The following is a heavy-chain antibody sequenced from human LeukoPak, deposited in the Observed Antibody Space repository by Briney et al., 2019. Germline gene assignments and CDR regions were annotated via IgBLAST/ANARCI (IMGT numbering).Heavy chain of an antibody. V-gene: IGHV1-2*02. J-gene: IGHJ4*02. CDR2: INPNSGGT. CDR3: ARGDYDFWSGLFDF. CDR1: GYIFTDYY. Sequence: ASVKVSCKASGYIFTDYYMYWVRQAPGQGLEWMGWINPNSGGTNYAQKFQGRVTMTRDTSISTAYMELSRLRSDDTAVYYCARGDYDFWSGLFDFWGQGTLVTVSS. D-gene: IGHD3-3*01.